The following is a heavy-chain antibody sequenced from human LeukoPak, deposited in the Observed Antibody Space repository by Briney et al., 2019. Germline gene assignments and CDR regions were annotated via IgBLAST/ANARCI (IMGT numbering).Heavy chain of an antibody. Sequence: SETLSLTCTVSGGSISSYYWSWIRQPPGKGLEWIGYIYYSGSTNYNPSLKSRVTISVDTSKNQFSLKLNSVTAADTAVYYCASGAYCGGDCFMPYYYYYYMDVWGKGTTVTVSS. CDR3: ASGAYCGGDCFMPYYYYYYMDV. J-gene: IGHJ6*03. CDR2: IYYSGST. D-gene: IGHD2-21*01. CDR1: GGSISSYY. V-gene: IGHV4-59*01.